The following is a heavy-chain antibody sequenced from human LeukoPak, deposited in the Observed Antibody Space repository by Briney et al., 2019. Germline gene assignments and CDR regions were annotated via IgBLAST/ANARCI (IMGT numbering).Heavy chain of an antibody. CDR3: ARGPDSSSFDAIDI. CDR1: GGSISSGGYS. J-gene: IGHJ3*02. Sequence: SQTLSLTCAVSGGSISSGGYSWSWIRQPPGEGLEWIGYIYHSGSTYYNPALKSRVTISVDRSKNQFSLKLSSVTAADTAVYYCARGPDSSSFDAIDIWGQGTMVTVSS. D-gene: IGHD6-13*01. V-gene: IGHV4-30-2*01. CDR2: IYHSGST.